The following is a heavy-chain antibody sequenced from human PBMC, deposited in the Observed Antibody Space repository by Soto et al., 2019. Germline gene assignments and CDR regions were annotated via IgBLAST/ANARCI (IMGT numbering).Heavy chain of an antibody. J-gene: IGHJ1*01. Sequence: EVRLLESGGGLVQPGESLRLSCTASGLTFSSYAMTWVRQAPGKGLEWVSGINNSGGSTFYADSVKGRFTISRDNSYNKLYLQMSSLRAVDTAVYYCAKGVYGDYTWGQGALVTVSS. CDR2: INNSGGST. CDR1: GLTFSSYA. D-gene: IGHD4-17*01. V-gene: IGHV3-23*01. CDR3: AKGVYGDYT.